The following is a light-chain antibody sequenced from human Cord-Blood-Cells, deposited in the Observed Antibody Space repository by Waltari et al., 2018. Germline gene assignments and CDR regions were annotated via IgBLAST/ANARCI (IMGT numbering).Light chain of an antibody. CDR1: QSISSY. J-gene: IGKJ2*03. V-gene: IGKV1-39*01. Sequence: DIQMTQSPSYLSASVGNRVTITCRASQSISSYLNWYQQKTGKAPKRLIYAASSLQSGVPSRYSGSRSGTDCTLLISSLQPDDLSTCYFLQRYSTPYRFGQVTKLEI. CDR3: LQRYSTPYR. CDR2: AAS.